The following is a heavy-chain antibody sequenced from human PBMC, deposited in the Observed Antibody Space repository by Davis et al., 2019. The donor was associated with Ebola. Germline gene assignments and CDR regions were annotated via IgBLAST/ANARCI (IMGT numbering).Heavy chain of an antibody. D-gene: IGHD3-22*01. CDR2: IKQAGSEK. V-gene: IGHV3-7*01. Sequence: GESLKISCAAPGFTFRSYWMSWARQAPGKGLEWVANIKQAGSEKYYVDSVKGRFTISRDNAKNSLYLQMNSLRAEDTAVYYCARHDFRGYYDSSVYPNIDIWGQGTMVTVSS. J-gene: IGHJ3*02. CDR3: ARHDFRGYYDSSVYPNIDI. CDR1: GFTFRSYW.